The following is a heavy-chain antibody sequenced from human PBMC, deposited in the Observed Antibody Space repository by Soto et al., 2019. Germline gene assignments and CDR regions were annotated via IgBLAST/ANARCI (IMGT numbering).Heavy chain of an antibody. CDR1: GFTFSNYT. J-gene: IGHJ4*02. Sequence: GGSLRLSCAASGFTFSNYTMSWVRQAPGKGLEWVSAISGSGGSTYYADSVKGRFTISRDNSKNTLYLQMNSLRAEDTAVYYCAKDHSSSGLNGLYYFDYWGQGTLVTVSS. V-gene: IGHV3-23*01. CDR3: AKDHSSSGLNGLYYFDY. CDR2: ISGSGGST. D-gene: IGHD6-6*01.